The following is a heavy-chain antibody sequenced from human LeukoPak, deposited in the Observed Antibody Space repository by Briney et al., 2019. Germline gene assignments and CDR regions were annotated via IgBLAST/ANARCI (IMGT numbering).Heavy chain of an antibody. D-gene: IGHD2-2*01. CDR3: AKDLGYCSSTSCLIHDY. Sequence: PGRSLRLSCAASGFTFDDYAMHWVRQAPGKGLEWVSGISWNSGSIGYADSAKGRFTISRDNSKNTLYLQMNSLRAEDTAVYYCAKDLGYCSSTSCLIHDYWGQGTLVTVSS. CDR1: GFTFDDYA. CDR2: ISWNSGSI. V-gene: IGHV3-9*01. J-gene: IGHJ4*02.